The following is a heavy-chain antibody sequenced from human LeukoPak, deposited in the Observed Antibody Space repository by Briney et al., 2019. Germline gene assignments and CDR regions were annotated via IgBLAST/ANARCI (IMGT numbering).Heavy chain of an antibody. V-gene: IGHV4-59*08. CDR1: GGSISSYY. Sequence: PSETLSLTCTVSGGSISSYYWNWIRQPPGKGLEWIGYIYYSGSTNYNPSLKSRVTISVDTSKNQFSLKLSSVTAADTAVYYCARHPPGSSNDDYWGQGTLVPVSS. CDR3: ARHPPGSSNDDY. J-gene: IGHJ4*02. CDR2: IYYSGST. D-gene: IGHD6-13*01.